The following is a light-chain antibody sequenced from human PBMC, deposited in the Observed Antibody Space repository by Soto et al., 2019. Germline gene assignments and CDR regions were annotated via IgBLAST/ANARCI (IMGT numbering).Light chain of an antibody. CDR2: RDY. V-gene: IGLV3-9*01. CDR3: QVWDSSTHVV. J-gene: IGLJ2*01. CDR1: NIGSKN. Sequence: SYELTQPLSVSVALGQTARITCGGNNIGSKNVNWYQQKPGQAPVLVIYRDYNRPSGIPERFSGSNSVNTATLSISRAQAGDEADYYCQVWDSSTHVVFGGGTKVTVL.